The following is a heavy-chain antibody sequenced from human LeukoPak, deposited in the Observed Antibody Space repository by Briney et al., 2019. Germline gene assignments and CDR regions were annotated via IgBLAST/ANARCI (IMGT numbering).Heavy chain of an antibody. V-gene: IGHV3-53*05. CDR3: AREDSSGFDY. J-gene: IGHJ4*02. CDR1: GFTVSSNY. Sequence: GGSLRLSCAASGFTVSSNYMSWVRQAPGKGMEWVSVIYSGGSTYYADSVKGRFTISTDNSKNTLHLQMNSLRAGDTAVYYCAREDSSGFDYWGQGTLVTVSS. D-gene: IGHD6-19*01. CDR2: IYSGGST.